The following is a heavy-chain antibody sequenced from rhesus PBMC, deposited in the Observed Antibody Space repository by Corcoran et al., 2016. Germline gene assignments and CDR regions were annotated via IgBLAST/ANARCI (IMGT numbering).Heavy chain of an antibody. CDR1: GFSFRRYW. D-gene: IGHD3-34*01. V-gene: IGHV3S42*01. CDR3: AGYSLDV. J-gene: IGHJ5-2*02. Sequence: EVKMVESGGGLAQPGGALRLSCAASGFSFRRYWMSWVRQTPGKGLEWISAINSGGDSTFYSDSVKGRFTISRDNSKNTLSLQMNSLRAEDTAVYYCAGYSLDVWGRGVLVTVSS. CDR2: INSGGDST.